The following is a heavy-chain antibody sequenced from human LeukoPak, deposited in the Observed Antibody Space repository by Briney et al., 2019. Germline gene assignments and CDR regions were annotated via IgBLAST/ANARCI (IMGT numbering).Heavy chain of an antibody. V-gene: IGHV3-30*02. D-gene: IGHD1-26*01. CDR1: GFTFSSYG. CDR3: AKDVSGSYDYFDY. CDR2: IRYDGNNK. Sequence: GGSLRLSCAASGFTFSSYGMHWVRQAPGKGLEWVAFIRYDGNNKYYADSVKGRFTISRDNSKNTLYLQMNSLRAEDTAVYYCAKDVSGSYDYFDYWGQGTLVTVSS. J-gene: IGHJ4*02.